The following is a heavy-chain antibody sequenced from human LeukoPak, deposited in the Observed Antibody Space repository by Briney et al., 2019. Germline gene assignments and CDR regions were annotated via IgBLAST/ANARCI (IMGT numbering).Heavy chain of an antibody. CDR1: GFTFSGSA. Sequence: GGSLKLSCAASGFTFSGSAMHWVRQASGKGLEWVGRIRSKANSYATAYAASVKGRFTISRDNAKNTLYLQMNSLRAEDTAVYYCARDPDHDFWSGYSYYYMDVWGKGTTVTVSS. D-gene: IGHD3-3*01. CDR2: IRSKANSYAT. V-gene: IGHV3-73*01. J-gene: IGHJ6*03. CDR3: ARDPDHDFWSGYSYYYMDV.